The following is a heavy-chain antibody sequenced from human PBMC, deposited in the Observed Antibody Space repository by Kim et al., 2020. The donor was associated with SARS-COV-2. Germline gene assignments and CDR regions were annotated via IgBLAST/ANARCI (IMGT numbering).Heavy chain of an antibody. Sequence: GYADSVRGRFTISGDTAANSVYLQMNSLRTEDTALYCCVKVILPGGAGVWGQGTTVTVSS. V-gene: IGHV3-9*01. CDR3: VKVILPGGAGV. J-gene: IGHJ6*02. D-gene: IGHD4-17*01.